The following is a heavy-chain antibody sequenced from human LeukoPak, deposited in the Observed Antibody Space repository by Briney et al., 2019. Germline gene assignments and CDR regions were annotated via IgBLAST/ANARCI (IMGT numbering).Heavy chain of an antibody. CDR2: INHSGST. CDR1: GGSFSGYY. CDR3: ARVGNWGFNY. J-gene: IGHJ4*02. Sequence: SETLSLTCAVYGGSFSGYYWSWIRQPPGKGLEWIGEINHSGSTNYNPSLKSRVTISVDTSKNQFSLKQSSVTAADTAVYYCARVGNWGFNYWGQGTLVTVSS. V-gene: IGHV4-34*01. D-gene: IGHD7-27*01.